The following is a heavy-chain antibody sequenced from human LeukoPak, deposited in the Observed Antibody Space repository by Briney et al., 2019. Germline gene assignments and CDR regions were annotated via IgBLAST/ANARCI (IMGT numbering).Heavy chain of an antibody. CDR2: LSGSSGST. CDR1: GFTFSNYA. D-gene: IGHD6-13*01. CDR3: AKACQPGIASAGDY. J-gene: IGHJ4*02. V-gene: IGHV3-23*01. Sequence: GGSLRLSCAASGFTFSNYAMSWVRQAPGKGLEWVSGLSGSSGSTYYADSVKGRLTISRDNAKNTLYLQMNSLRAEDTAVYYCAKACQPGIASAGDYWGQGTRVSVSS.